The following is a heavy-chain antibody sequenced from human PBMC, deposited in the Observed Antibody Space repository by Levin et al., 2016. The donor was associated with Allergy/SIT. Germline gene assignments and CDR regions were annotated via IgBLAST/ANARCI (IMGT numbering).Heavy chain of an antibody. CDR2: ISAYNGNT. CDR3: ARLKRAYYYDSSGYYRDAFDI. CDR1: GYTFTSYG. Sequence: ASVKVSCKASGYTFTSYGISWVRQAPGQGLEWMGWISAYNGNTNYAQKLQGRVTMTTDTSTSTAYMELRSLRSDDTAVYYCARLKRAYYYDSSGYYRDAFDIWGQGTMVIVSS. J-gene: IGHJ3*02. V-gene: IGHV1-18*04. D-gene: IGHD3-22*01.